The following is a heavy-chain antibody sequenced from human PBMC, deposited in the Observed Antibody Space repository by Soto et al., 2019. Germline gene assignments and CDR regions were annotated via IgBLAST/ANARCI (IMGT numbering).Heavy chain of an antibody. D-gene: IGHD3-22*01. CDR1: GGTFSNYA. Sequence: QVQLVQSGAEVKKPGSSVKVSCKASGGTFSNYAISWLRQAPGQGLEWVGGIIPIFGTANYAQKFQARVSITVDESTSTAYMELRSLRSEDTAVYYCARGAHYDSTGYYYFYWGQGTLVTVSS. V-gene: IGHV1-69*01. CDR2: IIPIFGTA. CDR3: ARGAHYDSTGYYYFY. J-gene: IGHJ4*02.